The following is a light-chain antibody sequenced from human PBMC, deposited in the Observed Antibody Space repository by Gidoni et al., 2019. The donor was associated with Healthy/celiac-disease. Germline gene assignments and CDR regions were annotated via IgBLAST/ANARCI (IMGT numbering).Light chain of an antibody. V-gene: IGKV3-11*01. J-gene: IGKJ4*01. CDR1: QGVSSY. CDR2: DAS. Sequence: IVLTQSPATLSLSPGERATLSCRASQGVSSYVAWYQQNPGQAPRLLIYDASNRATGIPARFSGSGSGTDFTLTISRLEPEDFAVYYCQQRSNWLTFGGGTKVEIK. CDR3: QQRSNWLT.